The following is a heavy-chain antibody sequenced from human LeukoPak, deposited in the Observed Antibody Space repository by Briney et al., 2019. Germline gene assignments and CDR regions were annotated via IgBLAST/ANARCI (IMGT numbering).Heavy chain of an antibody. CDR2: SNVDNTNT. D-gene: IGHD3-22*01. Sequence: ASVKVSCKASGYTFTIYPMHWVRQAPGQRLEWMGWSNVDNTNTKYSQEFQGRVTITRDTSASTAYMELSSLRSEDMAVYYCARGSDYYDSSGYPFDYWGQGTLVTVSS. CDR1: GYTFTIYP. V-gene: IGHV1-3*02. CDR3: ARGSDYYDSSGYPFDY. J-gene: IGHJ4*02.